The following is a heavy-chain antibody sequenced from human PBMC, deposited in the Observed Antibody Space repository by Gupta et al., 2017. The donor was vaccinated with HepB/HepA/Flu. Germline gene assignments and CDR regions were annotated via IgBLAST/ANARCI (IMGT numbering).Heavy chain of an antibody. J-gene: IGHJ5*02. CDR1: GFTFRSNW. CDR3: ARESGAVFDP. V-gene: IGHV3-74*01. CDR2: INSDGSST. D-gene: IGHD1-26*01. Sequence: EVQLVESGGGLVQPGGSLRLSCEASGFTFRSNWMHWVRQAPGKGLVWVSRINSDGSSTNYADSVKGRFTISRDNAKNTLYLQMNSLRAEDTAVYYCARESGAVFDPWGQGTLVTVSS.